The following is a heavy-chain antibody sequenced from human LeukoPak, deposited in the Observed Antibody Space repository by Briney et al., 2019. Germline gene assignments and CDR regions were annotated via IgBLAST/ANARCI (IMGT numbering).Heavy chain of an antibody. D-gene: IGHD2-2*01. CDR2: ISGSGGST. V-gene: IGHV3-23*01. J-gene: IGHJ4*02. CDR3: AKWLGDIVVVPAAGIDY. Sequence: GGSLRLSCAASGFTFSSYAMSWVRQAPGKGLEWVSAISGSGGSTYYADPVKGRFTISRDNSKNTLYLQMNSLRAEDTAVYYCAKWLGDIVVVPAAGIDYWGQGTLVTVSS. CDR1: GFTFSSYA.